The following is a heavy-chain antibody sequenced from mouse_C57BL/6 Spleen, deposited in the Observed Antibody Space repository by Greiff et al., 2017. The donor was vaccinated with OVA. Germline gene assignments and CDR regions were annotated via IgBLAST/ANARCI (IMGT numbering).Heavy chain of an antibody. V-gene: IGHV1-69*01. J-gene: IGHJ2*01. D-gene: IGHD1-1*01. CDR1: GYTFTSYW. CDR3: ARYGGKTGYYFGY. Sequence: QVQLQQPGAELVMPGASVKLSCKASGYTFTSYWMHWVKQRPGQGLEWIGEIDPSDSYTNYNQKFKGKSTLTVDKSSSTAYMQLSSLTSADSAVDYCARYGGKTGYYFGYWGKGTTLTVSS. CDR2: IDPSDSYT.